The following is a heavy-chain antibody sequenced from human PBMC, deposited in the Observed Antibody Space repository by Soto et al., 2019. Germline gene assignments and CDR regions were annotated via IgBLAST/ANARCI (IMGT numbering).Heavy chain of an antibody. CDR3: AKDGNWLDVFLHV. CDR1: GIDFSNYA. CDR2: SSTSGRST. D-gene: IGHD6-19*01. Sequence: GRSMRLSCVVSGIDFSNYAMTWVRQAPGKGLEWVAISSTSGRSTYHADSVRGRFTISRDNSKNTLYLHMTNLRAEDTAVYYCAKDGNWLDVFLHVWGKGTPVTV. V-gene: IGHV3-23*01. J-gene: IGHJ6*03.